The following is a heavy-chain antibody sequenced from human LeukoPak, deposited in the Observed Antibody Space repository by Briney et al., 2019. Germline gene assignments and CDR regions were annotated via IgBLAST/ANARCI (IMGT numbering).Heavy chain of an antibody. CDR3: AKDLFEYGSSWLYLDY. CDR1: GLTFSKYS. D-gene: IGHD6-13*01. J-gene: IGHJ4*02. Sequence: GGSLRLFCAASGLTFSKYSMTWVRQAPGKGLEWVSFIDTSSTTMYYTDSVKGRFTISRDNAKNSLYLQMNSLRAEDTAVYYCAKDLFEYGSSWLYLDYWGQGTLVTVSS. V-gene: IGHV3-48*04. CDR2: IDTSSTTM.